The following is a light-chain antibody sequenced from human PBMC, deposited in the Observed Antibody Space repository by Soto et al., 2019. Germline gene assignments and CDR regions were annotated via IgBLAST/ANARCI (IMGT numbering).Light chain of an antibody. CDR3: QQYGSSRFT. CDR1: QSVSRSC. Sequence: ESGLRQSPGTVSLSPGERDTLSCRASQSVSRSCLAWYQQKPGQAPRLLIYGASSRATGIPDRFSGSGSGTDFTLTISRLEPEDFAVYYCQQYGSSRFTFGPGTKVDIK. CDR2: GAS. V-gene: IGKV3-20*01. J-gene: IGKJ3*01.